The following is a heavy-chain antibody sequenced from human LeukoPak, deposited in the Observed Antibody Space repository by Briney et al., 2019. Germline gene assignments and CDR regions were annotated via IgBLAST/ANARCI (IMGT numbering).Heavy chain of an antibody. CDR1: GFTVSSNY. V-gene: IGHV3-23*01. J-gene: IGHJ4*02. D-gene: IGHD6-13*01. CDR3: AKLGSSSTWRYFDY. Sequence: QPGGSLRLSCAASGFTVSSNYMSWVRQAPGKGLEWVSVISGSGGSTYYADSVQGRFTISRDNSKNTLYLQMNSLRAEDTAVYYCAKLGSSSTWRYFDYWGQGTLVTVSS. CDR2: ISGSGGST.